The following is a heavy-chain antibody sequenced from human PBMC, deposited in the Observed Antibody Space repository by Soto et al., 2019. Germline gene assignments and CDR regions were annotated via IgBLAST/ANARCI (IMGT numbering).Heavy chain of an antibody. Sequence: SETLSLTCTVSGGSISSSSYYWGWIRQPPGKGLEWIGSIYYSGSTYYNPSLKSRVTISVDTSKNQFSLKLSSVTAADTAVYYCASLLVYSRGYYYYYMDVWGKGTTVTVYS. D-gene: IGHD6-13*01. V-gene: IGHV4-39*01. J-gene: IGHJ6*03. CDR1: GGSISSSSYY. CDR3: ASLLVYSRGYYYYYMDV. CDR2: IYYSGST.